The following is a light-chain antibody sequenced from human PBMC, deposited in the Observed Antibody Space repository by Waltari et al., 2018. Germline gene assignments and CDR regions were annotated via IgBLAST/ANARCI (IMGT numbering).Light chain of an antibody. V-gene: IGLV2-8*01. CDR3: SSYGGSNNLV. Sequence: QSALTQPPSASGSPGQSVPISCTGTSSAVGGSTYVSWYQQHPGKAPKAMIYEVSKRPSGVPDRFSGSKSGNTASLTVSGVQAEDEADYYCSSYGGSNNLVFGGGTKLTVL. J-gene: IGLJ3*02. CDR2: EVS. CDR1: SSAVGGSTY.